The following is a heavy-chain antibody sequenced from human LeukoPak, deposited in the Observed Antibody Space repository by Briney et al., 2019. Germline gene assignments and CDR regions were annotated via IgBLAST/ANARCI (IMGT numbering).Heavy chain of an antibody. CDR3: ARDLGIAARPDY. D-gene: IGHD6-6*01. CDR2: IYHSGTT. CDR1: GGSISSSNW. J-gene: IGHJ4*02. Sequence: SGTLSLTCTVSGGSISSSNWWGWVRQPPGKGLECIGEIYHSGTTNYNPSLKSRVTISVDTSKNQFSLKLSSVTAADTAVYYCARDLGIAARPDYWGQGTLVTVSS. V-gene: IGHV4-4*02.